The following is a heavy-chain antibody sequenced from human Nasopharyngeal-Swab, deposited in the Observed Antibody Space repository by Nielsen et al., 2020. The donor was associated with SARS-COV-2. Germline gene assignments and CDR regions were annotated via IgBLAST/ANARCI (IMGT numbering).Heavy chain of an antibody. D-gene: IGHD3-16*01. CDR1: GGSFNIYY. CDR2: INHRGST. V-gene: IGHV4-34*01. J-gene: IGHJ4*02. CDR3: ALGGDFDY. Sequence: GSLGLSCAVYGGSFNIYYWSWIRQPPGKGLEWIGEINHRGSTNYNPSLKRRVTISVDTSKTQFSLKLSSVTAADTAVYYCALGGDFDYWGQGTLVTVSS.